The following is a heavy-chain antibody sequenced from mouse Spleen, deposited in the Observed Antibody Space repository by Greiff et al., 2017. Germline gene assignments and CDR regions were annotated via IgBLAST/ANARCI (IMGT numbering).Heavy chain of an antibody. CDR1: GFTFRDYY. J-gene: IGHJ1*01. CDR2: INYDGSST. Sequence: EVKLVESEGGLVQPGSSMKLSCTASGFTFRDYYMAWVRQVPEKGLEWVANINYDGSSTYYLDSLKSRFIISRDNAKNILYLQMSSLKSEDTATYYCARDTDYWYFDVWGAGTTVTVSS. D-gene: IGHD1-1*01. CDR3: ARDTDYWYFDV. V-gene: IGHV5-16*01.